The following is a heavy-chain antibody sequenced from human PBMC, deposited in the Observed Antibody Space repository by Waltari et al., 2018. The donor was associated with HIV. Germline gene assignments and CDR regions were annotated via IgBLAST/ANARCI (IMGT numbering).Heavy chain of an antibody. CDR3: ATLRTVTGTIDD. CDR1: TGYITQSYY. Sequence: QLQLQESGPALVKPSDTLPLTCPVSTGYITQSYYWGWVLQSPGTGLEWIGTVYSNGVTHCTPSLESRVTMSVDTPKNQFSLTLTSVTAADTALYFCATLRTVTGTIDDWGQGILVTVSS. V-gene: IGHV4-39*01. J-gene: IGHJ4*02. D-gene: IGHD4-17*01. CDR2: VYSNGVT.